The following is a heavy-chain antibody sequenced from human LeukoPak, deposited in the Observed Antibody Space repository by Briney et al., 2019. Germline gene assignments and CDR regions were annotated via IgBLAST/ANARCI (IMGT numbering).Heavy chain of an antibody. CDR2: ISSSGRTI. Sequence: GGSLRLSCAASGFTFSDYYMSWIRQAPGQGLEWVSYISSSGRTIHYADSVKGRFTISRDNAKNSLYLEMNSLRAEDTAVYYCARDYYDSRGYYGMDVWGQGTTVTVSS. V-gene: IGHV3-11*01. J-gene: IGHJ6*02. CDR3: ARDYYDSRGYYGMDV. CDR1: GFTFSDYY. D-gene: IGHD3-22*01.